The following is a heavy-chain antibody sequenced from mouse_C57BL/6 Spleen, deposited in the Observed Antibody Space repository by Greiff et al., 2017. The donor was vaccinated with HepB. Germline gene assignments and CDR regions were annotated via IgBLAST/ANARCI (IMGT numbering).Heavy chain of an antibody. D-gene: IGHD1-1*01. CDR3: ARPHFYGSSYSAWFAY. Sequence: QVQLQQPGAELVKPGASVKMSCKASGYTFTSYWITWVKQRPGQGLEWIGEIYPGSGSTNYNEKFKSKATLTVDTSSSTAYMQLSSLTSEDSAVYYCARPHFYGSSYSAWFAYWGQGTLVTVSA. CDR1: GYTFTSYW. CDR2: IYPGSGST. V-gene: IGHV1-55*01. J-gene: IGHJ3*01.